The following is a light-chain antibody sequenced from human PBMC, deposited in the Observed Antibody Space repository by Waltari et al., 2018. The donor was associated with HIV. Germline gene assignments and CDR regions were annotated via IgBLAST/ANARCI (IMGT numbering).Light chain of an antibody. Sequence: QSVLTQPPSASGTPGQMVIIPCSGRSSNIGINTVSCHKTRPGTAPNVLIYFNNQRPSGPPDRFSVSKSGTSASLDIIGLQSEDEADNDCGTWDDSLNAYVFGTGTTVTVL. J-gene: IGLJ1*01. CDR1: SSNIGINT. CDR2: FNN. CDR3: GTWDDSLNAYV. V-gene: IGLV1-44*01.